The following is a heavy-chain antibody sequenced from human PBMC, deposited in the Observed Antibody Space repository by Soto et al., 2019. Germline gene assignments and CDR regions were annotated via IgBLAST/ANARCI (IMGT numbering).Heavy chain of an antibody. J-gene: IGHJ6*02. CDR2: IWYDGSEK. D-gene: IGHD3-10*01. CDR1: GFPFSSYG. V-gene: IGHV3-33*01. CDR3: AWLYGSGKEGVRGVDV. Sequence: QEQLVESGGGVVQPGTSLRLSCAASGFPFSSYGMHWVRQAPGKGLEWVTVIWYDGSEKRYADSVTGRFTISRDNSKNTVHLQMNSLRVEDTAVYYRAWLYGSGKEGVRGVDVWGQGTTVIVSS.